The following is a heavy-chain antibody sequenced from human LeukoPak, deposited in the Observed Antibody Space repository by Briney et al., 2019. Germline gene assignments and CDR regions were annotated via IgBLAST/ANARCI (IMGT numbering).Heavy chain of an antibody. CDR1: GITFSNYW. Sequence: GGSLRLSCATSGITFSNYWMSWVRQAPGKGLEWVANINPDGSEKNYAHSVKGRFTISRDNAKNSLSLQMNSLRAEDTAVYYCATEPGIGYAFDIWGQGRMVTVSS. CDR2: INPDGSEK. V-gene: IGHV3-7*01. J-gene: IGHJ3*02. CDR3: ATEPGIGYAFDI. D-gene: IGHD2-15*01.